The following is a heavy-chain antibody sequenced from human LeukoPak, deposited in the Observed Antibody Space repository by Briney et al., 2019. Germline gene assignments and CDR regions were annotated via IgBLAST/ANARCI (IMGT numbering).Heavy chain of an antibody. D-gene: IGHD5-12*01. CDR3: ARGYSGYDFGRYFGS. Sequence: GGSLRLSCAASGFNFDDYGMSWVRQAPGKGLEWVSGINWNGASTSYADSVKGRFTISRDNAKNSLYLQMNSLRDEDTALYYCARGYSGYDFGRYFGSWGQGTLVTVSS. CDR2: INWNGAST. J-gene: IGHJ4*02. CDR1: GFNFDDYG. V-gene: IGHV3-20*04.